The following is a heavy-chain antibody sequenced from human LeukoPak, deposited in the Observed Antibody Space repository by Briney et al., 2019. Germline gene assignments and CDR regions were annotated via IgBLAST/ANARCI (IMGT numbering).Heavy chain of an antibody. J-gene: IGHJ4*02. CDR1: GFTFSSFW. D-gene: IGHD5-18*01. V-gene: IGHV3-7*01. CDR3: AKDLGIQLWPHGRVDY. CDR2: IKLDGSEK. Sequence: TGGSLRLSCAASGFTFSSFWMSWVRQAPGKGLEWVANIKLDGSEKYYVDSVKGRFTISRDNAKNTLYLQMNSLRAEDTAVYYCAKDLGIQLWPHGRVDYWGQGTLVTVSS.